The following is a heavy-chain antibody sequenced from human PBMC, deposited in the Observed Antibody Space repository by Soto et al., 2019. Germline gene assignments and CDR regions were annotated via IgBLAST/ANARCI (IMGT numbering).Heavy chain of an antibody. CDR2: IYYNGNT. D-gene: IGHD5-18*01. V-gene: IGHV4-59*01. Sequence: WTWIRQPPGERLEWIGYIYYNGNTNYNSSLKSRVTISIDTSKNQFSLKLNSVTAADTAVYFCASLAYTSGFTFDYWGRGTLVTVSS. CDR3: ASLAYTSGFTFDY. J-gene: IGHJ4*02.